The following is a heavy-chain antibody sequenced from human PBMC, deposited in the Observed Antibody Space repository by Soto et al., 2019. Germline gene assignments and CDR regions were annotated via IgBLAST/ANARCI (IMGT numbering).Heavy chain of an antibody. CDR1: GDSINNADYY. CDR2: IYYSGTT. D-gene: IGHD3-10*01. Sequence: QVQLQESGPGLVKPSQTLSLNCSVSGDSINNADYYWSWIRQHAGRGLEWIGYIYYSGTTYYNPSLTSRVTIAMDTSKNQFSLEMSSVTAAGTAVYYCARVRGHAFDIRGQGTMVTVSS. CDR3: ARVRGHAFDI. J-gene: IGHJ3*02. V-gene: IGHV4-31*03.